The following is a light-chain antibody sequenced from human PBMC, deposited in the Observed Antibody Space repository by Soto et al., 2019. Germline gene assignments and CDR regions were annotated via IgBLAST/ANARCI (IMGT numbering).Light chain of an antibody. CDR3: QQSYTSPAFT. J-gene: IGKJ3*01. CDR2: APS. CDR1: QSLGNF. V-gene: IGKV1-39*01. Sequence: DIQMTQYPSSLSASIGDRVSITCRASQSLGNFLNWYQQQPGKVPKLLIYAPSNLNSGVPSRFSGSGSGTEFTLTISSLQLEEFAAYYCQQSYTSPAFTFGPGTRVNAK.